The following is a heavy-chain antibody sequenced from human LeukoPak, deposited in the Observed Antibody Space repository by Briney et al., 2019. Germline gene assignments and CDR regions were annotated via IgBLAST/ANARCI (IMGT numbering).Heavy chain of an antibody. J-gene: IGHJ4*02. V-gene: IGHV3-11*01. CDR2: ISSSGSAM. Sequence: GGSLRLSCAASGFAFSDYYMTWIRQAPGKGLEWVSYISSSGSAMFYADSVKGRLTISRDNAKNSLYLQMNSLRAEDTAVYYCARDSRPTAAGELGYWGQGTLVTVSS. CDR1: GFAFSDYY. D-gene: IGHD6-13*01. CDR3: ARDSRPTAAGELGY.